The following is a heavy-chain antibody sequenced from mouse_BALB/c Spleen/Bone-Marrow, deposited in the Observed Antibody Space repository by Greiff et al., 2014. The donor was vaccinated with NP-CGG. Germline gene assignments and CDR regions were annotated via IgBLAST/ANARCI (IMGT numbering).Heavy chain of an antibody. CDR1: GFSLTGYG. CDR3: AREPTVVAGAWFAY. Sequence: QVQLQQSGPGLVAPSQSLSITCTVSGFSLTGYGVNWVRQPPGKGLEWLGMIWGDGSTDYNSALKSRLSISKDNPKNQVFLKMNSLQTDDTARYYCAREPTVVAGAWFAYWGQGTLVTVSA. V-gene: IGHV2-6-7*01. D-gene: IGHD1-1*01. J-gene: IGHJ3*01. CDR2: IWGDGST.